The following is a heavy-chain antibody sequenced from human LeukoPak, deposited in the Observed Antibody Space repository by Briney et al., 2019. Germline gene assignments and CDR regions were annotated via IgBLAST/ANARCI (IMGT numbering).Heavy chain of an antibody. D-gene: IGHD1-26*01. CDR3: ARESSGSYIIPYYFDS. CDR2: IYYSGSA. Sequence: SETLSLTCTVSGGSISSRSYYWGWIRQPPGKGLEWIGSIYYSGSAYYNPSLKSRVTMSVDTSRNQVSLKLSSVTAADTAVYYCARESSGSYIIPYYFDSWGQGTLVTVPS. J-gene: IGHJ4*02. V-gene: IGHV4-39*07. CDR1: GGSISSRSYY.